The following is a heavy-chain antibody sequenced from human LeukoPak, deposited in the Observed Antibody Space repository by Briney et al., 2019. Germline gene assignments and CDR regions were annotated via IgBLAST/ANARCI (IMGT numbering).Heavy chain of an antibody. D-gene: IGHD6-6*01. J-gene: IGHJ6*03. V-gene: IGHV3-7*01. Sequence: PGGSLRLSCAASGYSFSDYWMSWVRQAPGKGLEWVANIKQDGSEKQYVDSVKGRFTISRDNAKNSLYLQMNSLRGEDTAVYYCARQGEWSSSSGFFHYYMDVWGKGTTVTVSS. CDR1: GYSFSDYW. CDR3: ARQGEWSSSSGFFHYYMDV. CDR2: IKQDGSEK.